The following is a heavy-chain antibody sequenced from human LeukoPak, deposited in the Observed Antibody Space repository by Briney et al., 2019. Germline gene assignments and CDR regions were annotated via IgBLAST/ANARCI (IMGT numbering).Heavy chain of an antibody. V-gene: IGHV3-21*01. CDR2: ISSSSYI. CDR3: ASTAAAGTRLYYFDY. J-gene: IGHJ4*02. D-gene: IGHD6-13*01. Sequence: GGSLRLSCAASGFTFSSYSMNWVRQAPGKGLEWVSSISSSSYIYYADSVKGRFTISRDNAKNSLYLQMNSLRAEDTAVYYCASTAAAGTRLYYFDYWGQGTLVTVSS. CDR1: GFTFSSYS.